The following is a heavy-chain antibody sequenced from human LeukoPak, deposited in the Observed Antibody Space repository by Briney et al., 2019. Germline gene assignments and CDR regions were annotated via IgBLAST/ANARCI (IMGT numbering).Heavy chain of an antibody. CDR1: GDSVSSGSSY. CDR3: ARVYCSGGSCYSGYFNL. J-gene: IGHJ2*01. D-gene: IGHD2-15*01. Sequence: PSETLSLTCSVSGDSVSSGSSYWTWIRQPPGKGLEWIGHIYYSGNTNYNSSLKGRVTISVDTSKNQFSLKLSSVTAADTAVYFCARVYCSGGSCYSGYFNLWGRGTLVTVSS. V-gene: IGHV4-61*01. CDR2: IYYSGNT.